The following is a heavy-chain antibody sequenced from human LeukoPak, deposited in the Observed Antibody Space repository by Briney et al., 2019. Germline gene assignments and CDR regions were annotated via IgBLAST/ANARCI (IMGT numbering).Heavy chain of an antibody. D-gene: IGHD6-13*01. Sequence: GGSLRLSCAASAFTFSYYWMNWVRQAPGKGLEWVASIKQDGSEKYYVDSVKGRFTISRDNAKNSLYLQMNTLRAEDTAVYYCLRDRGYSNYDRWGQGTLVTVSS. V-gene: IGHV3-7*01. CDR3: LRDRGYSNYDR. J-gene: IGHJ4*02. CDR2: IKQDGSEK. CDR1: AFTFSYYW.